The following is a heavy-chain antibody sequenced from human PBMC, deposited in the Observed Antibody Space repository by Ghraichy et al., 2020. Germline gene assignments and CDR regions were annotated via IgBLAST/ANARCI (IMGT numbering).Heavy chain of an antibody. J-gene: IGHJ4*02. D-gene: IGHD3-3*01. V-gene: IGHV4-34*01. CDR2: INHSGST. Sequence: SETLSLTCAVYGGSFSGYYWSWIRQPPGKGLEWIGEINHSGSTNYNPSLKSRVTISVDTSKNQFSLKLSSVTAADTAVYYCARGDTIFGVVIIPGKYFDYWGQGTLVTVSS. CDR1: GGSFSGYY. CDR3: ARGDTIFGVVIIPGKYFDY.